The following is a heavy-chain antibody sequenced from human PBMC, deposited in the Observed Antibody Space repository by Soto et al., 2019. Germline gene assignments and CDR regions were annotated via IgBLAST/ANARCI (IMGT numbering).Heavy chain of an antibody. CDR2: IYYSGST. V-gene: IGHV4-31*03. Sequence: SETLSLTCTVSGGSISSGGYYWSWIRQHPGKGLEWIGYIYYSGSTYYNPSLKSRVTISVDTSKNQFSLKLSSVTAADTAVYYCARERMVVAATPGGAFDIWGQGTMVTVSS. CDR1: GGSISSGGYY. J-gene: IGHJ3*02. D-gene: IGHD2-15*01. CDR3: ARERMVVAATPGGAFDI.